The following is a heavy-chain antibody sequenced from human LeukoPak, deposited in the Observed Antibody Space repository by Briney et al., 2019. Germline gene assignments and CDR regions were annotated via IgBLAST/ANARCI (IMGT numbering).Heavy chain of an antibody. J-gene: IGHJ6*02. V-gene: IGHV3-74*01. CDR1: GFTFSGYW. CDR2: IKSDGSST. Sequence: GGSLRLSCAASGFTFSGYWMHWVRQAPGEALMWVSRIKSDGSSTTYADSVKGRFTISRDNAKNTLYLQMNSPRAEDTAVYYCSRDSLSSCGGDCYSGLDVWGQGTTVTVSS. D-gene: IGHD2-21*02. CDR3: SRDSLSSCGGDCYSGLDV.